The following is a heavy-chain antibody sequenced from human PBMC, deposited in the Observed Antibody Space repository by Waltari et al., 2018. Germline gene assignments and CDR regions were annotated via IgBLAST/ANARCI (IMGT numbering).Heavy chain of an antibody. CDR1: GGSISSYY. CDR2: IYTSGST. V-gene: IGHV4-4*09. J-gene: IGHJ3*02. Sequence: QVQLQESGPGLVKPSETLSLTCTVSGGSISSYYWSWIRQPPGKGLEWIGYIYTSGSTNYTPSLKSRVTISVDTSKNHFSLKLSSVTAADTAVYYCARRYSGSYFDAFDIWGQGTMVTVSS. D-gene: IGHD1-26*01. CDR3: ARRYSGSYFDAFDI.